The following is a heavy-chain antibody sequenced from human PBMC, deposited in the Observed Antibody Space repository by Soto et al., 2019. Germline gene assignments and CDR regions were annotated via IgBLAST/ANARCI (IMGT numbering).Heavy chain of an antibody. CDR1: GFTFDNYA. CDR3: ANSDADAGDY. CDR2: ISGSGGST. J-gene: IGHJ4*02. Sequence: EVQLLESGGGLVQPGGSLRLSCAASGFTFDNYAMSWVRQAPGKGLEWVSAISGSGGSTYYADSVKGRFTISRDNSRNTVFLQMSSLRAEDTAVYYCANSDADAGDYWRQGTMFTVSS. V-gene: IGHV3-23*01.